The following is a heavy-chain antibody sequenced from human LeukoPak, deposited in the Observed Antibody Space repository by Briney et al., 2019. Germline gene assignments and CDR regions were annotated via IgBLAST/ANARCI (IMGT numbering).Heavy chain of an antibody. Sequence: GASVKVSCKASGYTFTAYYMHWVRQAPGQGLEWMGWINPNTGTTNYAQKFQGRVTMTRATSISTAYMELSRATSDDTAVYYCARDDSFQFDSWGQGTLVTVSS. CDR1: GYTFTAYY. J-gene: IGHJ4*02. V-gene: IGHV1-2*02. CDR2: INPNTGTT. CDR3: ARDDSFQFDS. D-gene: IGHD5-18*01.